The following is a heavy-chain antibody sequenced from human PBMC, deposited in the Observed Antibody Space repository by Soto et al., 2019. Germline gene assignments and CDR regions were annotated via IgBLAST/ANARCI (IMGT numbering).Heavy chain of an antibody. Sequence: QVQLQESGPGLVKPSETLSLTCTVSGGSISTYYWSWIRQPPGKGLERIGYIYYSGSTNYNPSLKSRVTISVDTSKNQFSLKLSSVTAADTAVYYCARDGLEGWFDPWGQGTLVTVSS. CDR1: GGSISTYY. CDR2: IYYSGST. J-gene: IGHJ5*02. V-gene: IGHV4-59*01. CDR3: ARDGLEGWFDP.